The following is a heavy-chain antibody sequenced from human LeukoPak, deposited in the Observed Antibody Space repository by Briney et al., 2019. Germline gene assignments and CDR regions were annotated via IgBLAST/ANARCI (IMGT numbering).Heavy chain of an antibody. CDR1: GFTFGDYA. J-gene: IGHJ5*02. CDR2: IRSKAYGGTT. Sequence: GGSLRHSCTASGFTFGDYAMSWFRQAPGKGLEWVGFIRSKAYGGTTEYAASVKGRFTISRDDSKSIAYLQMNSLKTEDTAVYYCTRGCSGGSCYGTDWWFDPWGQGTLVTVS. D-gene: IGHD2-15*01. CDR3: TRGCSGGSCYGTDWWFDP. V-gene: IGHV3-49*03.